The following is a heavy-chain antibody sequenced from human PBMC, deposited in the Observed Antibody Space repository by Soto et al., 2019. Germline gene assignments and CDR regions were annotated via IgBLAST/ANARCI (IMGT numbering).Heavy chain of an antibody. Sequence: SETLSLTCTVSGGSISSGDYYWSWIRQPPGKGLEWIGYIYYSRSTYYNPSLKSRVTISVDTSKNQFSLKLSSVTAADTAVYYCARGKLLVDGWFDPWGQGTLVTVSS. V-gene: IGHV4-30-4*01. D-gene: IGHD2-15*01. CDR1: GGSISSGDYY. CDR3: ARGKLLVDGWFDP. CDR2: IYYSRST. J-gene: IGHJ5*02.